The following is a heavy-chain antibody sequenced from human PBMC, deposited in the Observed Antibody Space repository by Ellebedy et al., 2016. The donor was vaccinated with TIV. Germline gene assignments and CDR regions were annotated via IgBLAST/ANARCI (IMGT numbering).Heavy chain of an antibody. CDR1: RFSLSSYW. J-gene: IGHJ4*02. Sequence: PGGSLRLSCAASRFSLSSYWMTWVRQAPGKGLEWVAGMNEDGSEKYYVDSVRDRFTISRDNAKNSLFLQMNSLTLEDTAVYYCANQVVGAHCGRHWGQGTLVTVSS. CDR3: ANQVVGAHCGRH. D-gene: IGHD1-26*01. CDR2: MNEDGSEK. V-gene: IGHV3-7*01.